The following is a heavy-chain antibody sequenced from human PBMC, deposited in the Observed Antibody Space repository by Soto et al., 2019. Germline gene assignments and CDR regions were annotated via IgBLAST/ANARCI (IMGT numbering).Heavy chain of an antibody. CDR3: AREIIVGALSFDP. CDR1: RYTLNSYV. CDR2: ISYDGSNK. V-gene: IGHV3-33*05. Sequence: STKLGSAASRYTLNSYVMDGVRQATGKGLEWVAVISYDGSNKYYADSVKGRFTISRDNSKNTLYLQMNSLRAEDTAVYYCAREIIVGALSFDPWGKGTLVTVS. D-gene: IGHD1-26*01. J-gene: IGHJ5*02.